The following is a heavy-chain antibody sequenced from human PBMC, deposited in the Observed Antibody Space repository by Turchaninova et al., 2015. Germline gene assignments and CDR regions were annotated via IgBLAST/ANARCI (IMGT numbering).Heavy chain of an antibody. CDR1: GASISISYTDFYY. J-gene: IGHJ4*02. CDR3: ATDRDIKWFYL. CDR2: ISSSGNT. Sequence: QVHLEESVPGLVRPSETLSLTCTVSGASISISYTDFYYWGWIRQPPGKGPEWFATISSSGNTYYNPSLKRRSSRSLDTSNNRFSLRLTSVTAADTAVYYCATDRDIKWFYLWGQGALVTVSS. V-gene: IGHV4-39*07. D-gene: IGHD3-22*01.